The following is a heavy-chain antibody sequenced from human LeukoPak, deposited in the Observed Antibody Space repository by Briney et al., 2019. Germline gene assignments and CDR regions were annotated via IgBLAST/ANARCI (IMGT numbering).Heavy chain of an antibody. CDR1: GFTFDDYA. J-gene: IGHJ4*02. Sequence: PGGSLRLSCAASGFTFDDYAMHWVRQAPGKGLEWVSGILRNSGSIGYADSVKGRFTISRDDAKNSLYLQMNSLRAEDKALYYCVKDGGRDTAAAYYWGQGTLVSVSS. CDR2: ILRNSGSI. V-gene: IGHV3-9*01. CDR3: VKDGGRDTAAAYY. D-gene: IGHD6-13*01.